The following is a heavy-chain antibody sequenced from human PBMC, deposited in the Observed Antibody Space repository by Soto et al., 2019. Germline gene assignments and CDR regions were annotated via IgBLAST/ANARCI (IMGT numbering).Heavy chain of an antibody. CDR3: ARDRTQLTRTPYYFDY. J-gene: IGHJ4*02. V-gene: IGHV1-69*13. CDR1: GGTFSSYA. CDR2: IIPIFGTA. Sequence: SVKVSCKASGGTFSSYAISWVRQAPGQGLEWMGGIIPIFGTANYAQKFQGRVTITADESTSTAYMELSSLRSEDTAVYYCARDRTQLTRTPYYFDYWGQGTLVTVSS. D-gene: IGHD2-2*01.